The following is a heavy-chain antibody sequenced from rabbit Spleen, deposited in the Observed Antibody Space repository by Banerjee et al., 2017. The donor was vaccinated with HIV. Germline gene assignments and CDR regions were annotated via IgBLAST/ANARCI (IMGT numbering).Heavy chain of an antibody. Sequence: QSLEESGGGLVQPEGSLTLTCTASGFSFSNSYYMCWVRQAPGKGLEWIGYIDPVFGSTYYAIWVNGRFNIFSDNAQNTLYLQLKSLTAADTATYFCVRDRANIGGDYGPYYFDLWGPGTLVTVS. J-gene: IGHJ4*01. CDR3: VRDRANIGGDYGPYYFDL. CDR2: IDPVFGST. V-gene: IGHV1S7*01. CDR1: GFSFSNSYY. D-gene: IGHD2-1*01.